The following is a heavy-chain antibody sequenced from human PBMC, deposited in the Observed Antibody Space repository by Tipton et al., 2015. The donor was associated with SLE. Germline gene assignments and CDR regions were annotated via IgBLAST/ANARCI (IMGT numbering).Heavy chain of an antibody. CDR1: GGSISSYY. J-gene: IGHJ4*02. Sequence: LRLSCTVSGGSISSYYWSWVRQPPGKGLEWIGYIYNTGFTNYNPSLKSRVTMTVDTSKNQFSLKLTSVTAADTAVYYCARANQLEHGFDYWGQGTLVTVSP. D-gene: IGHD1-1*01. V-gene: IGHV4-59*01. CDR3: ARANQLEHGFDY. CDR2: IYNTGFT.